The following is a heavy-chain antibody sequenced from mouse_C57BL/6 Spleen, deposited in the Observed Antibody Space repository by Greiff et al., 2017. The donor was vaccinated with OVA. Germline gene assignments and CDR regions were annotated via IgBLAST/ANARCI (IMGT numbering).Heavy chain of an antibody. CDR1: GYTFTDYY. V-gene: IGHV1-26*01. Sequence: VQLQQSGPELVKPGASVKISCKASGYTFTDYYMNWVKQSHGKSLEWIGDINPNNGGTSYNQKFKGKATLTVDKSSSTAYMELRSLTSEDSAVYYCGYYYGSSYAMDYWGQGTSVTVSS. D-gene: IGHD1-1*01. CDR3: GYYYGSSYAMDY. CDR2: INPNNGGT. J-gene: IGHJ4*01.